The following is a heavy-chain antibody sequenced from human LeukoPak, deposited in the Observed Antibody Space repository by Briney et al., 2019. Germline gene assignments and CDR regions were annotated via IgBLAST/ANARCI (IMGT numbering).Heavy chain of an antibody. V-gene: IGHV4-34*01. CDR1: GGSFSGYY. Sequence: SETLSLTCAVYGGSFSGYYWSWIRQPPGKGLEWIGEINHSGSTNYNPSLKSRVTISVETSKNQFSLKLSSVTAADTAVYYCARGPSAVLPAAMFLGWFDPWGQGTLVTVSS. CDR3: ARGPSAVLPAAMFLGWFDP. D-gene: IGHD2-2*01. CDR2: INHSGST. J-gene: IGHJ5*02.